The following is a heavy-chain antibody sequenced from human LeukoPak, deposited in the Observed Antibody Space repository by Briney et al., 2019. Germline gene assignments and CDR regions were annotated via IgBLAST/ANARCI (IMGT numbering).Heavy chain of an antibody. J-gene: IGHJ6*02. V-gene: IGHV1-46*01. CDR2: INPSGGST. Sequence: GASVKVSCKASGYTFTGYYMHWVRQAPGQGLEWMGIINPSGGSTSYAQKFQGRVTMTRDTSTSTVYMELSSLRSEDTAVYYCATHTYYYDSSGYPPYYYYGMDVWGQGTTVTVSS. CDR3: ATHTYYYDSSGYPPYYYYGMDV. CDR1: GYTFTGYY. D-gene: IGHD3-22*01.